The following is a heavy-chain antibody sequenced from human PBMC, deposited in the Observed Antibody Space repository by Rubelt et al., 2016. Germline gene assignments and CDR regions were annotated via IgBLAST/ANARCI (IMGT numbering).Heavy chain of an antibody. V-gene: IGHV3-21*01. CDR3: ARGPAGSCGGDCYSGDY. D-gene: IGHD2-21*02. CDR1: GFTFSSYS. CDR2: ISSSSRYI. Sequence: EVQLVESGGGLVKPGGSLRLSCAASGFTFSSYSMSWVRQAPGKGLEWVSSISSSSRYIYYADSVKGRFTISRDNAKNSLYLQMNSLGDEDTAVYYCARGPAGSCGGDCYSGDYWGQGTLVTVSS. J-gene: IGHJ4*02.